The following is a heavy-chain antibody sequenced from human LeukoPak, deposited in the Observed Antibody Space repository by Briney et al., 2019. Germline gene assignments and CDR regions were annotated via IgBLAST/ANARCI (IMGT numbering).Heavy chain of an antibody. CDR1: GGSISSGDSY. Sequence: SETLSLTCTVSGGSISSGDSYWRWIRQPPGKGLEWIGYLYSSGSTYYNPSLKTRVSISVDTSKNQFSLNLSSVTAADTAVYYCAREPKYGSGSYYMFDYWGQGTLVTVSS. J-gene: IGHJ4*02. D-gene: IGHD3-10*01. V-gene: IGHV4-30-4*01. CDR3: AREPKYGSGSYYMFDY. CDR2: LYSSGST.